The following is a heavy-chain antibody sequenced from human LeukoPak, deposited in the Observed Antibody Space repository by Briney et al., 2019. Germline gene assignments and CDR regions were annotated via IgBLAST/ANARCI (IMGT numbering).Heavy chain of an antibody. D-gene: IGHD2-2*01. CDR2: INHSGST. CDR1: GGSFSGYY. CDR3: ARRPHFGQLRYYYYMDV. V-gene: IGHV4-34*01. Sequence: SETLSLTCAVYGGSFSGYYWSWIRQPPGKGLEWIGEINHSGSTNYNPSLKSRVTISVDTSKNQFSLKLSSVTAADTAVYYCARRPHFGQLRYYYYMDVWGKGTTVTVSS. J-gene: IGHJ6*03.